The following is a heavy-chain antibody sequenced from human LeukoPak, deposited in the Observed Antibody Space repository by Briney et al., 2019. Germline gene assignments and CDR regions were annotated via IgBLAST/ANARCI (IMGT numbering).Heavy chain of an antibody. CDR1: GGTFSSYA. V-gene: IGHV1-69*04. J-gene: IGHJ4*02. Sequence: ASVKVSCKASGGTFSSYAISWVRQAPGQGLEWMGRIIPIFGIANYAQKSQGRVTITADKSTSTAYMELGSLRSEDTAVYYCARSIAARTYYFDYWGQGTLVTVSS. CDR2: IIPIFGIA. D-gene: IGHD6-6*01. CDR3: ARSIAARTYYFDY.